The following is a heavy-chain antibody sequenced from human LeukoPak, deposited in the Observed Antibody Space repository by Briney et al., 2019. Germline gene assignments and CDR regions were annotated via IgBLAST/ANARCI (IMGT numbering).Heavy chain of an antibody. CDR2: IIPIFGTA. CDR3: ARYLGGPGSYYKDTDAFDI. CDR1: GGTFSSYA. V-gene: IGHV1-69*01. D-gene: IGHD3-10*01. J-gene: IGHJ3*02. Sequence: ASVKVSCKASGGTFSSYAISWVRQAPGQGLEWRGGIIPIFGTANYAQKFQGRVTITADESTSTAYMELSSLRSEDTAVYYCARYLGGPGSYYKDTDAFDIWGQGTMVTVSS.